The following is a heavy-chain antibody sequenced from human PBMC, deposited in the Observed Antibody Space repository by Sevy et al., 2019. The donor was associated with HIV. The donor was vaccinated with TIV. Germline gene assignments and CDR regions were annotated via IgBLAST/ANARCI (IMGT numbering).Heavy chain of an antibody. J-gene: IGHJ6*02. V-gene: IGHV4-4*02. CDR2: IYHSGST. CDR3: ARDLNDFWSGPLDV. CDR1: GGSISTNNW. Sequence: SETLSLTCAVSGGSISTNNWWSWVRQSPGEGLEWIGEIYHSGSTNYNPSLKSRVTMSVDKSKNQFSLKLTSVTAADTAVYYCARDLNDFWSGPLDVWGQGTTVTVSS. D-gene: IGHD3-3*01.